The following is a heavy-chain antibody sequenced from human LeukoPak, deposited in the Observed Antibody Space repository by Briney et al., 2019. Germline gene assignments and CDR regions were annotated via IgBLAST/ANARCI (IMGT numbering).Heavy chain of an antibody. CDR2: IYYSGST. J-gene: IGHJ5*02. V-gene: IGHV4-30-4*08. D-gene: IGHD2-8*01. CDR1: GGSISSGDYY. CDR3: ARGPVYAILSWFDP. Sequence: SQTLSLTCTVSGGSISSGDYYWSWIRQPPGKGLEWIGYIYYSGSTYYNPSLKSRVTISVDTSKNQFSLKLSSVTAADTAVYYCARGPVYAILSWFDPWGQGTLATVSS.